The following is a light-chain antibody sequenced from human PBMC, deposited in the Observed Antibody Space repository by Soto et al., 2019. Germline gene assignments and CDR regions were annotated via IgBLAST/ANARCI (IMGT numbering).Light chain of an antibody. Sequence: QSALTQPASVSGSLGQSITISCTGTSSDVGSYNIVSWYQQHPGKVPKLIIYEGSSRPSGVSNRFSGSKSGNTAALTIAGLQAEDEADYYCCSDAGRSNWVFGGGTKLTVL. V-gene: IGLV2-23*01. CDR2: EGS. CDR1: SSDVGSYNI. CDR3: CSDAGRSNWV. J-gene: IGLJ3*02.